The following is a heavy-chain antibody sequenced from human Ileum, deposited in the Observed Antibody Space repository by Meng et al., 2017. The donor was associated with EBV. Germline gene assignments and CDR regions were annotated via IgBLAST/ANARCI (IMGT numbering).Heavy chain of an antibody. CDR1: GYTFTRYP. Sequence: QVQLVQSGSELKKPGASVKVSCKASGYTFTRYPMNWVRQAPGQGLEWMGWISTNTGNPTYAQGFTGRFVFSVDTSVSTAYLQISSLKAEDTAVYYCGTLKYTSGFYGPAYWGQGAVVT. J-gene: IGHJ4*02. CDR2: ISTNTGNP. CDR3: GTLKYTSGFYGPAY. D-gene: IGHD6-19*01. V-gene: IGHV7-4-1*02.